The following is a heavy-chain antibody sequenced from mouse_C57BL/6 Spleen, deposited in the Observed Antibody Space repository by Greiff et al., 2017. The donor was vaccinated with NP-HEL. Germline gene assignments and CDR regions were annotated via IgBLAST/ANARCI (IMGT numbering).Heavy chain of an antibody. CDR3: ARGEYSNYLDY. CDR1: GYSITSGYY. V-gene: IGHV3-6*01. J-gene: IGHJ2*01. D-gene: IGHD2-5*01. Sequence: EVKLQESGPGLVKPSQSLSLTCSVTGYSITSGYYWNWIRQFPGNKLEWMGYISYDGSNNYNPSLKNRISITRDTSKNQFFLKLNSVTTEDTATYYCARGEYSNYLDYWGQGTTLTVSS. CDR2: ISYDGSN.